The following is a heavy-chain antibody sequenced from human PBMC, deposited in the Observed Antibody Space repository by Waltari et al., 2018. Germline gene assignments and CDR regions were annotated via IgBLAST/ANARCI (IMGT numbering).Heavy chain of an antibody. CDR3: AKDNSDTGYYMDG. V-gene: IGHV3-30*18. Sequence: QVQLVESGGGVVQPGRSLRLSCAASGFTFSRYGVHWVRQAPGKGLEWVSVILFDGIYKYYAYSVNGRFTISRDNSQNTLYLQMNSRRAADTALYYCAKDNSDTGYYMDGWGKGTTVTISS. CDR2: ILFDGIYK. J-gene: IGHJ6*03. CDR1: GFTFSRYG. D-gene: IGHD1-26*01.